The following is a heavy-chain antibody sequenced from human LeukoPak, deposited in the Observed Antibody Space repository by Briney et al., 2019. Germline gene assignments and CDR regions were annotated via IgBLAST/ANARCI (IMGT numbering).Heavy chain of an antibody. V-gene: IGHV3-23*01. CDR1: GFTFSSYA. J-gene: IGHJ4*02. CDR2: ISGSGGST. Sequence: GGSLRLSCAASGFTFSSYAMSWVRQAPGKGLEWVSAISGSGGSTYYADSVKGRFTISRDNSKNTLYLQMNSLRAEDTAVYYCAKGPGRRLGSSSWWAYDYWGQGTLVTVSS. D-gene: IGHD6-13*01. CDR3: AKGPGRRLGSSSWWAYDY.